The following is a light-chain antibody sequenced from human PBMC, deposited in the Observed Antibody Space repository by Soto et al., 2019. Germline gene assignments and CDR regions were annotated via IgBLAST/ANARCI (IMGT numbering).Light chain of an antibody. CDR2: GAC. J-gene: IGKJ2*01. CDR3: QQYGTSPRYT. CDR1: QSVSGSY. Sequence: EIVLTQSPGTLSLSPGERATLSCRASQSVSGSYLAWYQQKPGQAPRLLIYGACSRVTGIPDRFSGSGSGTDFTLTISRLEPEDFAVYYCQQYGTSPRYTFGQGSKLEIK. V-gene: IGKV3-20*01.